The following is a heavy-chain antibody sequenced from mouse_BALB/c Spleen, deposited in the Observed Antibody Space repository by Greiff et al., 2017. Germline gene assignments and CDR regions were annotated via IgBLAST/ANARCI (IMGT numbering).Heavy chain of an antibody. CDR3: ARDMGGNYSYAMDY. J-gene: IGHJ4*01. V-gene: IGHV7-3*02. D-gene: IGHD2-1*01. Sequence: EVHLVESGGGLVQPGGSLRLSCATSGFTFTDYYMSWVRQPPGKALEWLGFIRNKANGYTTEYSASVKGRFTISRDNSQSILYLQMNTLRAEDSATYYCARDMGGNYSYAMDYWGQGTSVTVSS. CDR2: IRNKANGYTT. CDR1: GFTFTDYY.